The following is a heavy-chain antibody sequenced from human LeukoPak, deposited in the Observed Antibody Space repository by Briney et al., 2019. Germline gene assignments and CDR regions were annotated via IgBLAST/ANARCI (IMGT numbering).Heavy chain of an antibody. D-gene: IGHD1-26*01. CDR3: ARVLGTEWETWFDP. J-gene: IGHJ5*02. CDR1: GGSISSYY. V-gene: IGHV4-59*01. Sequence: SETLSLTCTVSGGSISSYYWSWIRQPPGKGLEWIGYIYYSGSTNYNPSLKSRVTISVDTSKNQFSLKLSSVTAADTAVYYCARVLGTEWETWFDPWGQGTLVTVSS. CDR2: IYYSGST.